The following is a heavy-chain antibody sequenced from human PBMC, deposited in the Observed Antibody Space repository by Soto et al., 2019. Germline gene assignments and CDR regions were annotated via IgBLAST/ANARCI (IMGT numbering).Heavy chain of an antibody. J-gene: IGHJ1*01. D-gene: IGHD2-8*01. Sequence: EVQLEESGGGLIKPGESLTLSCAASDFILSDAWMKWVRQALGKGLEWVGRIKSKAHGGTTDYAAPLKGRFTILRDDSKNPPYLYMTPRSTSTTEMYAAVSYRDNSYF. CDR3: VSYRDNSYF. CDR1: DFILSDAW. V-gene: IGHV3-15*07. CDR2: IKSKAHGGTT.